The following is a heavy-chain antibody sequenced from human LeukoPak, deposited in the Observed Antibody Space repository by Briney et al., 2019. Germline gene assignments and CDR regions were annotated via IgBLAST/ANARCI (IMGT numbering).Heavy chain of an antibody. CDR1: GFTFSNYA. D-gene: IGHD3-16*01. V-gene: IGHV3-21*01. CDR2: ISSSSSYI. J-gene: IGHJ5*02. Sequence: GSLRLSCAASGFTFSNYAMSWVRQAPGKGLEWVSSISSSSSYIYYADSVKGRFTISRDNAKNSLYLQMNSLRAEDTAVYYCARESLGGGFDPWGQGTLVTVSS. CDR3: ARESLGGGFDP.